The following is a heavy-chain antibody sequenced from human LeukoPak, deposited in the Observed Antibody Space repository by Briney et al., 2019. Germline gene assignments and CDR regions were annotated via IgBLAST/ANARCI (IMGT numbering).Heavy chain of an antibody. CDR3: ARELYGRFEY. Sequence: ASVKVSCKASGYTFTTYRISWVRQGPGQGLECMGWINPYNGNTNYAQKLQGRVTMTTDTSTSTAYMELRSLRSDDTAVYYCARELYGRFEYWGQGTLVTVSS. CDR1: GYTFTTYR. CDR2: INPYNGNT. J-gene: IGHJ4*02. D-gene: IGHD2-2*02. V-gene: IGHV1-18*01.